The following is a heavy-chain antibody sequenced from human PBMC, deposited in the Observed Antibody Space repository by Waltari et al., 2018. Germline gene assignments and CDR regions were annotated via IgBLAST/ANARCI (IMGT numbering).Heavy chain of an antibody. CDR2: ISSSGSYI. CDR3: TMAPDVPVRPTWG. V-gene: IGHV3-21*06. D-gene: IGHD7-27*01. Sequence: EVQLVESGGGLVKPGGSLEPPFAAAGFTLGRLSMNWVRQAQVRGLEWVSTISSSGSYIYYADSVKGRFTISRDNAKNSVYLQMNSLRVDDTAVYYCTMAPDVPVRPTWGWGQGSLVTVSS. J-gene: IGHJ4*02. CDR1: GFTLGRLS.